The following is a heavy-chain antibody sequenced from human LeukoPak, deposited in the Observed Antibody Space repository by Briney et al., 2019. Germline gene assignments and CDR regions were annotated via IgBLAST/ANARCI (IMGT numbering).Heavy chain of an antibody. CDR2: IYYSGST. V-gene: IGHV4-39*01. Sequence: SETLSLTCTVSGGSISSSSYYWGWIRQPPGKGLEWIGSIYYSGSTYYNPSLKSRVTISVDTSKIQFSLKLSSVTAADTAVYYCASGIVGATNDDAFDIWGQGTMVTVSS. D-gene: IGHD1-26*01. CDR3: ASGIVGATNDDAFDI. CDR1: GGSISSSSYY. J-gene: IGHJ3*02.